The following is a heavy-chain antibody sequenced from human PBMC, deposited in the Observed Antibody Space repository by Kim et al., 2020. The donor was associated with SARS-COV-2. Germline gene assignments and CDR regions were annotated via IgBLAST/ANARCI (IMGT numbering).Heavy chain of an antibody. CDR2: IKYDGSNK. D-gene: IGHD3-10*01. Sequence: GGSLRLSCAASGFTFTYYTMHWVRQAPGKGLEWVASIKYDGSNKYYGDSVKGRFTISRDNSNDKLYLQMNSLRAEDAAVYYCAKELELRFGELGYYAMDVWSQGSTVAVSS. J-gene: IGHJ6*02. CDR3: AKELELRFGELGYYAMDV. V-gene: IGHV3-30*02. CDR1: GFTFTYYT.